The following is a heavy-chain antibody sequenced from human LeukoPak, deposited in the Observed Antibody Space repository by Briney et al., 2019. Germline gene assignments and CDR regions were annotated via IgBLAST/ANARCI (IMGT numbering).Heavy chain of an antibody. CDR3: ATALEWLFLPYASDI. D-gene: IGHD3-3*01. V-gene: IGHV1-24*01. CDR1: GYTLTELS. CDR2: FDPEDGET. J-gene: IGHJ3*02. Sequence: ASVKVSCKVSGYTLTELSTHWVRQAPGKGLEWMGGFDPEDGETIYAQKFQGRVTMTEDTSTDTAYMELSSLRSEDTAVYYCATALEWLFLPYASDIWGQGTMVTVSS.